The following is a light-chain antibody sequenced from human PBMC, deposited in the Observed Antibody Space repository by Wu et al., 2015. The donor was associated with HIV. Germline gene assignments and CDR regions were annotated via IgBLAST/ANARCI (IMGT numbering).Light chain of an antibody. V-gene: IGKV3-20*01. CDR2: GAS. J-gene: IGKJ5*01. CDR3: QQYNDWVT. Sequence: EIVLTQSPGTLSLSPGERATLSCRASQSVSSSYLAWYQQKPGQAPRLLIYGASSRATGIPDRFSGSGSGTEFTLTIDNMRSEDFAFYYCQQYNDWVTFGQGTRLEIK. CDR1: QSVSSSY.